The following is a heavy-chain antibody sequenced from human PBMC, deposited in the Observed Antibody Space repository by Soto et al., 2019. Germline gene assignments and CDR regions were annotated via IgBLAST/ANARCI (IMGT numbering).Heavy chain of an antibody. Sequence: PSETLSLTCTVSGDSVNSRNCYWSWIRLPPGRGLEWIGYIYYSGSTNYNPSLKSRVTISVDTSKNQFSLKLSSVTAADTAVYYCARVSYYYDSSGYYAFEYWGQGTLVTVSS. CDR1: GDSVNSRNCY. D-gene: IGHD3-22*01. CDR2: IYYSGST. V-gene: IGHV4-61*01. J-gene: IGHJ4*02. CDR3: ARVSYYYDSSGYYAFEY.